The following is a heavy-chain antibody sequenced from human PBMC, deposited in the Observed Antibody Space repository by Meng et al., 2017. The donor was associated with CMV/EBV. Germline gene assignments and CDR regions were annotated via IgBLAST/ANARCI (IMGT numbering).Heavy chain of an antibody. CDR1: GVSIRTHY. Sequence: QVQLQQSGPGLVKPSETLSLTCRVSGVSIRTHYWSWVRQTPGKGLEWIASIHYTGRADYSPSLKSRLTISVDTSDSQLSLKLSSVTPADMAMYYCAERGGGYWGQGILVTVSS. J-gene: IGHJ4*02. D-gene: IGHD1-1*01. CDR2: IHYTGRA. V-gene: IGHV4-59*11. CDR3: AERGGGY.